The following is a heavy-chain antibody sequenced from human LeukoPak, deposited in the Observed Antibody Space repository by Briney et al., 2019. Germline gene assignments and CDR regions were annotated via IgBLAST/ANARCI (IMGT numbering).Heavy chain of an antibody. CDR2: MSAYNGNT. D-gene: IGHD2-2*01. V-gene: IGHV1-18*04. Sequence: VASVTVFCKASGYTLSSYGSSGVGQAPGQGVHWMGWMSAYNGNTNYAQKLQGRVTMTTDTSTSTAYMELRSLRSDDTAVYYCARTYCSSTSCYWVFDYWGQGTLVTVSS. CDR1: GYTLSSYG. J-gene: IGHJ4*02. CDR3: ARTYCSSTSCYWVFDY.